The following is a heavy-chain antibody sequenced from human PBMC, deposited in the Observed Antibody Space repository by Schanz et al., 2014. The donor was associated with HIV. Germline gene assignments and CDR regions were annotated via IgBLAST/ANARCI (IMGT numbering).Heavy chain of an antibody. CDR1: GFTFSSYG. D-gene: IGHD3-22*01. J-gene: IGHJ4*02. Sequence: GQLLESGGDLVQPGGSLRLSCAASGFTFSSYGMHWVRQAPGKGLEWVAVISYDGSNELYADSVKGRFTISRDNSKNTLYLQMNSLRAEDTAVYYCARVRDTSYYDSSAYYLDYWGQGTLVTVSS. CDR3: ARVRDTSYYDSSAYYLDY. CDR2: ISYDGSNE. V-gene: IGHV3-30*03.